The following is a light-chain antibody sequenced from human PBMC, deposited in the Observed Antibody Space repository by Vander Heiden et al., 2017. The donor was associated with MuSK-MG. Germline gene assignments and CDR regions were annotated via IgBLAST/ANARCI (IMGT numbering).Light chain of an antibody. Sequence: DIQMTQSPSTLSASVGDRVTITCRASQSISGWLAWYQQKPGTAPKLLIYKASILENGVPSRFSGSGSGTEFTLTISSLHPDDFATYYCQQDSSSWTFGQGTKVDVK. CDR2: KAS. CDR3: QQDSSSWT. V-gene: IGKV1-5*03. J-gene: IGKJ1*01. CDR1: QSISGW.